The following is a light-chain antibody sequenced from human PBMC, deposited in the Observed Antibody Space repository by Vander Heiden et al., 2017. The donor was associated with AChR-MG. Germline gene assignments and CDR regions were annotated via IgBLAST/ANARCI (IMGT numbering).Light chain of an antibody. V-gene: IGKV1-39*01. CDR2: GTS. CDR3: QQRDSNMVT. J-gene: IGKJ4*01. Sequence: IQMTQSPSSLSASVGDRVTITCRASQSISSYLDWYQQKPGKAPKVLIYGTSSLQSGVPSRFSGSGSGTDFTLTISRLQPEDFATYYCQQRDSNMVTFGGRTKVEIK. CDR1: QSISSY.